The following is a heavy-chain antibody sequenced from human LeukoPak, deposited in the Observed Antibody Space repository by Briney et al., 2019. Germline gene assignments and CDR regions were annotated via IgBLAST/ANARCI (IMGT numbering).Heavy chain of an antibody. J-gene: IGHJ4*02. Sequence: QPGGSLRLSCSASGFTFSSYTMHWVRQAPGKGLESVSGISTNGGDTYHADSVKGRFTISRDNSKNTLYLQMTSLRGEDTAVYYCVKDKETRLRGFFGYWGQGTLVTVSS. CDR1: GFTFSSYT. V-gene: IGHV3-64D*09. CDR2: ISTNGGDT. D-gene: IGHD3-10*01. CDR3: VKDKETRLRGFFGY.